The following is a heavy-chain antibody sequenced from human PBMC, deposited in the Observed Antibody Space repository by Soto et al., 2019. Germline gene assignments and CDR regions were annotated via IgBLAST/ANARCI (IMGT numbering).Heavy chain of an antibody. Sequence: GSLRLSGTASGCTFTNYAMSWARQAPGKGLEWVSGLLRSGSTTYYADAVKGRFTISGDKSANTVYLQMDSLRAEDTAVYYCEKDAIANDGVWLLDSWGQGTAVTVSS. V-gene: IGHV3-23*01. D-gene: IGHD3-3*01. CDR3: EKDAIANDGVWLLDS. J-gene: IGHJ5*02. CDR2: LLRSGSTT. CDR1: GCTFTNYA.